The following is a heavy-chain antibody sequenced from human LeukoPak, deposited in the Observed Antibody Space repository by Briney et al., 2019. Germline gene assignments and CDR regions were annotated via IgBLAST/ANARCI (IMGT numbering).Heavy chain of an antibody. D-gene: IGHD3/OR15-3a*01. CDR3: ARRRDFIDY. J-gene: IGHJ4*02. CDR1: GFTLSDYY. V-gene: IGHV3-11*01. Sequence: PWGSLRLSCAASGFTLSDYYMSWIRQAPGKGLEWVSYSSSSGSTIYYADSVKGRFAISRDNAKNSLYLQMNSLRAEDTAVYYCARRRDFIDYWGQGTLVNVSS. CDR2: SSSSGSTI.